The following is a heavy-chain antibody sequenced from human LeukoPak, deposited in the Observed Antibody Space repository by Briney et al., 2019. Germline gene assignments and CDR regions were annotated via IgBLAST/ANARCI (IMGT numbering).Heavy chain of an antibody. CDR1: GFTFSNYG. D-gene: IGHD3-22*01. CDR2: ISYDGSDS. J-gene: IGHJ4*02. Sequence: PGGSLRLSCAASGFTFSNYGMHWVRQAPGRGLELVAIISYDGSDSYYADSVRGRFTISRDNSKSTLYLQMNSLRAEDTAVYYCAKSITRIVVEPDYWGQGTLVTVSS. CDR3: AKSITRIVVEPDY. V-gene: IGHV3-30*18.